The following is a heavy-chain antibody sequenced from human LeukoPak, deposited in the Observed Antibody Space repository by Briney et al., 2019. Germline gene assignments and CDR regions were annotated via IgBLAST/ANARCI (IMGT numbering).Heavy chain of an antibody. CDR2: IYPGDSDT. CDR1: GYSFTSYW. CDR3: ARSRDYGDYVNPYYYYGMDV. J-gene: IGHJ6*02. V-gene: IGHV5-51*01. D-gene: IGHD4-17*01. Sequence: TGESLKISCKGSGYSFTSYWIGWVRQMPGKGLEWMGIIYPGDSDTRYSPSFQGQVTISADKSISTAYLQWSSLKASGTAMYYCARSRDYGDYVNPYYYYGMDVWGQGTTVTVSS.